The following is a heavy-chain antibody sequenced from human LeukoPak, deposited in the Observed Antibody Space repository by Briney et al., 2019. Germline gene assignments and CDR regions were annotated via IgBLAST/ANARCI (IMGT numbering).Heavy chain of an antibody. Sequence: GGSLRLSCAASGFAFSSYAMSWVRQAPGKGLEWVSAISGSGGSTYYAASVKGRFTISRDNSKNTLYLQMNSLRAEDTAVYYCAKAFRGASSRSGYWGQGTLVTVSS. CDR1: GFAFSSYA. J-gene: IGHJ4*02. CDR3: AKAFRGASSRSGY. V-gene: IGHV3-23*01. D-gene: IGHD3-10*01. CDR2: ISGSGGST.